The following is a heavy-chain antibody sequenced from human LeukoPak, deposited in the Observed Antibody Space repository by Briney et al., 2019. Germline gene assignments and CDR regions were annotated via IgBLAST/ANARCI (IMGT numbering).Heavy chain of an antibody. Sequence: SETLSLTCAVSGGSISSGGYSWSWIRQPPGKGLEWIGYIYHSGSTYYNPSLKSRVTISVDRSKNQFSLKLSSVTAADTAVYYCAGTTPYDLTDYWGQGTLVTVSS. CDR2: IYHSGST. V-gene: IGHV4-30-2*02. CDR1: GGSISSGGYS. CDR3: AGTTPYDLTDY. J-gene: IGHJ4*02. D-gene: IGHD3/OR15-3a*01.